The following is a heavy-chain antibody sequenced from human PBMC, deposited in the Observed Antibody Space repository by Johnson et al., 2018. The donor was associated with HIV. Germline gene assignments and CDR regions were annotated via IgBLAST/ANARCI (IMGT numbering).Heavy chain of an antibody. Sequence: VQLVESGGSLVLPGGSLRLSCAASGFTFSSYAMSWVRQAPGKGLEWVSAISGSGGSTYYADSVKGRFTISRDNSKNTLYLQMNSLRAEDTAVYYCARACRDGYTCDAFDIWGQGTMVTVSS. CDR1: GFTFSSYA. V-gene: IGHV3-23*04. D-gene: IGHD5-24*01. CDR3: ARACRDGYTCDAFDI. CDR2: ISGSGGST. J-gene: IGHJ3*02.